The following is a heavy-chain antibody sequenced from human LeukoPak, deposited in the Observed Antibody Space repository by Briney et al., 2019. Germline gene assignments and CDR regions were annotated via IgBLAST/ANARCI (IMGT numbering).Heavy chain of an antibody. V-gene: IGHV3-23*01. CDR1: GFTLSNYA. CDR3: AKPATHCSSTSCYAVDY. CDR2: IVISGGST. Sequence: PGGSLRLSCAASGFTLSNYAMSWVRQAPGKGLRWVSTIVISGGSTYYADSVKGRFTISRDNSKSTLYLQMNSLRAEDTAVYYCAKPATHCSSTSCYAVDYWGQGTLVTVSS. J-gene: IGHJ4*02. D-gene: IGHD2-2*01.